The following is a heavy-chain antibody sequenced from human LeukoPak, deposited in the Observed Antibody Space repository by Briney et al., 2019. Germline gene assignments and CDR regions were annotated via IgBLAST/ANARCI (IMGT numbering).Heavy chain of an antibody. CDR1: GFTFGNYW. D-gene: IGHD3-16*01. J-gene: IGHJ4*02. CDR2: INSDGSST. V-gene: IGHV3-74*03. Sequence: GGSLRLSCAASGFTFGNYWMHWARQAPGKGLVWVSRINSDGSSTTYADSVKGRFTISRDNAKNSLYLQMNSLRAEDTAVYYCATNQIMIREYYFDYWGQGTLVTVSS. CDR3: ATNQIMIREYYFDY.